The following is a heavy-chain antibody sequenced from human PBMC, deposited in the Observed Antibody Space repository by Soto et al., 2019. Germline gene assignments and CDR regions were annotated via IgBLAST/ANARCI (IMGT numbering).Heavy chain of an antibody. CDR1: GGSISSYY. J-gene: IGHJ4*02. Sequence: SETLSLTCTVSGGSISSYYWSWIRQPPGKGLEWIGYIYYSGSTNYNPSLKSRVTISVDTSKNQFSLKLSSVTAADTAVYYCARQGYSGYVGYWGQGTLVTVSS. CDR3: ARQGYSGYVGY. V-gene: IGHV4-59*08. CDR2: IYYSGST. D-gene: IGHD5-12*01.